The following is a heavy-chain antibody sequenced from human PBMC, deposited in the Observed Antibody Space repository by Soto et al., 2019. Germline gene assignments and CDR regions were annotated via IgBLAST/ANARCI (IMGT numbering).Heavy chain of an antibody. D-gene: IGHD2-21*01. CDR3: VKAGVRDLIVEVPVYFDI. J-gene: IGHJ4*02. Sequence: EVQLVESGGGLVQPGRSLKLSCAASGFIFENSGMHWVRQAPGKGLEWVSGISWNSGNIGYADSVKGRFSISRDNAKKSLYLQMNSLRPDDTAFYFCVKAGVRDLIVEVPVYFDIWGPGTLVTVSS. V-gene: IGHV3-9*01. CDR1: GFIFENSG. CDR2: ISWNSGNI.